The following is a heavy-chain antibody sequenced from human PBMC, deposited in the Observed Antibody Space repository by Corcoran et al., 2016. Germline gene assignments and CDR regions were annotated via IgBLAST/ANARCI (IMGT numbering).Heavy chain of an antibody. Sequence: QVQLVQSGAEVKKPGASVKVSCTASGYTFTGYYMHWVRQAPGQGLEWMGWINPNSGGTNYAQKFQGRVTMTRDTSISTAYMELSRLRSDDTAVYYCARVGDIAAAGTLQFDYWGQGTLVTVSS. CDR3: ARVGDIAAAGTLQFDY. J-gene: IGHJ4*02. CDR2: INPNSGGT. CDR1: GYTFTGYY. D-gene: IGHD6-13*01. V-gene: IGHV1-2*02.